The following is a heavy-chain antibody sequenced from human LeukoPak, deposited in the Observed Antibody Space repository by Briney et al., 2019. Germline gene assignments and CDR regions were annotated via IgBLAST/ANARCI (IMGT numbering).Heavy chain of an antibody. D-gene: IGHD6-19*01. CDR1: GFTFSSYS. V-gene: IGHV3-21*01. Sequence: GGSLRLSCAASGFTFSSYSMSWVRQAPGKGLEWVSSISSSSSYIYYADSVKGRFTISRDNAKNSLYLQMNSLRAEDTAVYYCARGRRSGDSSGGYWGQGTLVTVSS. CDR3: ARGRRSGDSSGGY. J-gene: IGHJ4*02. CDR2: ISSSSSYI.